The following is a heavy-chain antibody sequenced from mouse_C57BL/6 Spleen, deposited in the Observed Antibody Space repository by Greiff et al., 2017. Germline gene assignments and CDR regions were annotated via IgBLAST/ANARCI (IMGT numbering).Heavy chain of an antibody. Sequence: QVQLQQPGAELVMPGASVKLSCKASGYTFTSYWMHWVKQRPGQGLAWIGEIDPSDSYTNYNQKFKGKSTLTIDKSSSTAYMQLSSLTSEDSAVYYCARFHDYDGSWFAYWGQGTLVTVSA. CDR1: GYTFTSYW. D-gene: IGHD2-4*01. CDR3: ARFHDYDGSWFAY. J-gene: IGHJ3*01. V-gene: IGHV1-69*01. CDR2: IDPSDSYT.